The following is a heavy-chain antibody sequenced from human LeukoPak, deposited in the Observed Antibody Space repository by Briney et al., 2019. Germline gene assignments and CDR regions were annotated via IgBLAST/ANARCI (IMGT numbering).Heavy chain of an antibody. CDR2: IYYSGST. V-gene: IGHV4-59*01. CDR1: GGSISSYY. CDR3: ARGRRYSSSWERGPEYRDAFDS. D-gene: IGHD6-13*01. J-gene: IGHJ3*02. Sequence: SETLSLTCTVSGGSISSYYWSWIRQPPGKGLEWIGYIYYSGSTNYNPSLKSRLTISVDTSKNQFSLKLSSVTAADTAVYYCARGRRYSSSWERGPEYRDAFDSLGQGTMVTVSS.